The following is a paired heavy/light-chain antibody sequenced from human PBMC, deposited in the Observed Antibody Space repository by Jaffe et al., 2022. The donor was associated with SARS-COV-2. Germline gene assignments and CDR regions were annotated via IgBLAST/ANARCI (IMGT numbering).Heavy chain of an antibody. V-gene: IGHV4-34*01. J-gene: IGHJ5*02. CDR2: INHSGST. Sequence: QVQLQQWGAGLLKPSETLSLTCAVYGGSFSGYYWSWIRQPPGKGLEWIGEINHSGSTNYNPSLKSRVTISVDTSKNQFSLKLSSVTAADTAVYYCASLRTLGRWVRLKGGWFDPWGQGTLVTVSS. CDR1: GGSFSGYY. D-gene: IGHD4-17*01. CDR3: ASLRTLGRWVRLKGGWFDP.
Light chain of an antibody. J-gene: IGKJ2*01. Sequence: EIVMTQSPATLSVSPGERATLSCRASQSVSSNLAWYQQKPGQAPRLLIYGASTRATGIPARFSGSGSGTEFTLTISSLQSEDFAVYYCQQYNNWPGTFGQGTKLEIK. V-gene: IGKV3-15*01. CDR3: QQYNNWPGT. CDR2: GAS. CDR1: QSVSSN.